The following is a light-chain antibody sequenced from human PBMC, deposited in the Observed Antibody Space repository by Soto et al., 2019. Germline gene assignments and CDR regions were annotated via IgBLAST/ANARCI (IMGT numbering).Light chain of an antibody. V-gene: IGLV8-61*01. J-gene: IGLJ3*02. CDR2: STN. Sequence: QTVVTQEPSFSVSPGGTVTLTCGLNSGSVSTSYYPSWYQQTPGQAPRTLIYSTNTRSPGVPDRFSGSILGNKAALTITGAQAEDESDYYCVLYMGRGIGVFGGGTKLTVL. CDR3: VLYMGRGIGV. CDR1: SGSVSTSYY.